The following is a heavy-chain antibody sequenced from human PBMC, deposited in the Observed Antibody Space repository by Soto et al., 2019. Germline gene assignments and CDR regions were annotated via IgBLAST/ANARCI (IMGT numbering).Heavy chain of an antibody. CDR2: IGGSGSST. D-gene: IGHD2-15*01. J-gene: IGHJ4*02. Sequence: GGSXRLSCVASGFTFNTFSIIWVRHAPGKGLEWVSGIGGSGSSTFYADSVKGRFTISRDNSKNTLYLQMNSLRDEDTAVYYCAKKIFGSLWAGDSWGQGTLVTVSS. CDR1: GFTFNTFS. V-gene: IGHV3-23*01. CDR3: AKKIFGSLWAGDS.